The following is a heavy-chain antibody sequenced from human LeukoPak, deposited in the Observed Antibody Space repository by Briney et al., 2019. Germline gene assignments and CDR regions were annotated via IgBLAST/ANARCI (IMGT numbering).Heavy chain of an antibody. D-gene: IGHD5-24*01. CDR3: ARPTRRDGYNQPLPYFDS. Sequence: GGSLRLSCAASGFTFSSYSMNWVRQAPGKGLEWVSSSSSSSSYIYFADSVKGRFTISRDNAKNSLYLQMDRLRAEDTAVYYCARPTRRDGYNQPLPYFDSWGQGTLVTVSS. CDR2: SSSSSSYI. J-gene: IGHJ4*02. V-gene: IGHV3-21*01. CDR1: GFTFSSYS.